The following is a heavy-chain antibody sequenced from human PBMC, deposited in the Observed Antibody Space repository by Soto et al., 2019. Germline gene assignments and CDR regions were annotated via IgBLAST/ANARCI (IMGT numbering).Heavy chain of an antibody. J-gene: IGHJ4*02. Sequence: PSETLSLTCIVSGESISSSSYYWAWIRQPPGKGLEWIGSIYYSGRTYYKPFFKCRVTRSIDTSKNQFSLKLSSVTATDTAVYYCARQRTTVVTQAYFDHWGQGALVTVS. CDR1: GESISSSSYY. CDR3: ARQRTTVVTQAYFDH. V-gene: IGHV4-39*01. D-gene: IGHD2-21*02. CDR2: IYYSGRT.